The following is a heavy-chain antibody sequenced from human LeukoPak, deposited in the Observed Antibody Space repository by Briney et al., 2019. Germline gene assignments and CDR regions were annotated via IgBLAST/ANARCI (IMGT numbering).Heavy chain of an antibody. CDR3: ARDPRYSYGSDY. D-gene: IGHD5-18*01. CDR1: GFTFSDYY. V-gene: IGHV3-11*01. J-gene: IGHJ4*02. CDR2: ISSSGSTR. Sequence: GGSLRLSCAASGFTFSDYYMSWLRQAPGKGLEWGSNISSSGSTRYYGDSAKGRFTISRGNAKNSLYLQMKSLRAEERCWDYLARDPRYSYGSDYWGQGTLVTVSS.